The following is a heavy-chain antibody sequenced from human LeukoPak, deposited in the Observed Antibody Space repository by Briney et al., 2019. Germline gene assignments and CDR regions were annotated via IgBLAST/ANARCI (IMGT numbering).Heavy chain of an antibody. Sequence: AASVKVSCKASGYTFTGYYMHWVRQAPGQGLEWMGWINPNSGGTNYAQKFQGRVTMTRDTSISTAYMELSRLRSDDTAVYYCARGKLVEANWYYDYVWGSYRYFFYWGQGTLVTVSS. CDR1: GYTFTGYY. V-gene: IGHV1-2*02. J-gene: IGHJ4*02. CDR2: INPNSGGT. D-gene: IGHD3-16*02. CDR3: ARGKLVEANWYYDYVWGSYRYFFY.